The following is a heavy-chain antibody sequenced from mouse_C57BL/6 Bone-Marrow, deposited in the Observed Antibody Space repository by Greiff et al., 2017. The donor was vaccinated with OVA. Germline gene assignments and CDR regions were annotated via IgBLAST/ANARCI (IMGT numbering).Heavy chain of an antibody. D-gene: IGHD2-12*01. CDR3: GRLRRGYDYAMDY. J-gene: IGHJ4*01. V-gene: IGHV1-69*01. Sequence: QVQLKQPGAELVMPGASVKLSCKASGYTFTSYWMHWVKQRPGQGLEWIGEIDPSDSYTNYNQKFKGKSTLTVDKSSSTAYMQLSSLTSEDSAVYYCGRLRRGYDYAMDYWGQGTSVTVSS. CDR1: GYTFTSYW. CDR2: IDPSDSYT.